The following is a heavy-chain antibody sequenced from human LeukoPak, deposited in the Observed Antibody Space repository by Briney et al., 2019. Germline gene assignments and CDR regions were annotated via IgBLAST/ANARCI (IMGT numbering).Heavy chain of an antibody. CDR3: ARYKFGQLDY. CDR1: GGSINNYY. Sequence: SETLSLTCTVSGGSINNYYWSWIRQPPGKGLEWIGYIYYSGSTNYNPSLKSRVTISVDTSKNQFSLRLSSVTVADTAVYYCARYKFGQLDYWGQGTLVTVSS. V-gene: IGHV4-59*01. CDR2: IYYSGST. J-gene: IGHJ4*02. D-gene: IGHD3-10*01.